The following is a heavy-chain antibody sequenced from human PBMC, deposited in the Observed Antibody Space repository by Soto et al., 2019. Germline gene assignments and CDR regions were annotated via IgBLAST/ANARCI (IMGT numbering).Heavy chain of an antibody. D-gene: IGHD6-13*01. V-gene: IGHV4-61*01. CDR2: INHSGST. CDR1: GGSVSSGSYY. CDR3: ARGIAAAVYVY. J-gene: IGHJ4*02. Sequence: SETLSLTCTVSGGSVSSGSYYWSWIRQPPGKGLEWIGEINHSGSTNYNPSLKSRVTISVDTSKNQFSLKLSSVTAADTAVYYCARGIAAAVYVYWGQGTLVTVS.